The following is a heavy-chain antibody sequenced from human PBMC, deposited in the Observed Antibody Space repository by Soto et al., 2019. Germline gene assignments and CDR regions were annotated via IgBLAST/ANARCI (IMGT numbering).Heavy chain of an antibody. D-gene: IGHD3-10*01. J-gene: IGHJ4*02. CDR3: AKDRKGWFGELPFDY. V-gene: IGHV3-23*01. CDR2: ISGSGGST. Sequence: EVQLLESGGGLVQPGGSLRLSCAASGFTFSSYAMSWVRQAPGKGLEWVSAISGSGGSTYYADSVKGRFTISRDNSKNTLYLQMNSLRAAHTAVYYCAKDRKGWFGELPFDYWGQGTLVTVSS. CDR1: GFTFSSYA.